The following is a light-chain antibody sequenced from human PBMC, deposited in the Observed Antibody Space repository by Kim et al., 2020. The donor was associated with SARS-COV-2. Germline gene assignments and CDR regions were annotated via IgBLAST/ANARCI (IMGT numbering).Light chain of an antibody. J-gene: IGKJ2*01. Sequence: SAGERAILPCRASQGIGTNLAWYHQQPGPAPRPLLYCATTRATCVPARISGSASRSDFTLTISTLQSEGFGIYYCQEYNNWFPYTFGQGTKLEI. CDR3: QEYNNWFPYT. CDR1: QGIGTN. CDR2: CAT. V-gene: IGKV3-15*01.